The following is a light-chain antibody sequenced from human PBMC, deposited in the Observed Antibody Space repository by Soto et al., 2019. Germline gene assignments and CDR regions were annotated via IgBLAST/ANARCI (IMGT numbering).Light chain of an antibody. V-gene: IGLV2-14*03. Sequence: QSALTQPASVSGSPGQSITMSCTGTNSDVGAYDYVSWYQQHPGKAPKLMIYDVTLRPSGVSNRFSGSKSGNTASLNISGLQPEDEADHYCSSFTTSSTLIFGGGTKLTVL. J-gene: IGLJ2*01. CDR1: NSDVGAYDY. CDR3: SSFTTSSTLI. CDR2: DVT.